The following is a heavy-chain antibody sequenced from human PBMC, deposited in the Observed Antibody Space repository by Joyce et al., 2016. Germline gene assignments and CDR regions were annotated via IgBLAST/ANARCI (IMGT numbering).Heavy chain of an antibody. V-gene: IGHV1-18*01. CDR1: GYTFVDYG. CDR3: VRDQGNARSERFDY. J-gene: IGHJ4*02. Sequence: QVQLEQSGAEVKKPGASVKVSCLASGYTFVDYGFSWVRQGTGQGLEWIGWISAFNGRIDSAYKVDGRVTMTTDRTTSTAYIELRSLRSDDTAVYYCVRDQGNARSERFDYWGPGTLVTVSS. CDR2: ISAFNGRI. D-gene: IGHD1-14*01.